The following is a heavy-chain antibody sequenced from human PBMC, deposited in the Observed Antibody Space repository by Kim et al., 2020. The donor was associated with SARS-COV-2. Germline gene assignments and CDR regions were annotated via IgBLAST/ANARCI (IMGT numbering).Heavy chain of an antibody. D-gene: IGHD4-17*01. CDR3: AKAADYGDYGIGFDY. Sequence: SVKGRFTISRDNAQNTLYLQMNSLRAEDTAVYYCAKAADYGDYGIGFDYWGQGTLVTISS. V-gene: IGHV3-23*01. J-gene: IGHJ4*02.